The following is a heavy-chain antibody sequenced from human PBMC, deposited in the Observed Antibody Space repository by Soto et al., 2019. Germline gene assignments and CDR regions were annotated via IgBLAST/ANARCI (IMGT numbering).Heavy chain of an antibody. Sequence: SVKVSCKASGVTFSSYAISWVRQAPGQGLEWMGGIIPIFGTANYAQKFQGRVTITADESTSTAYMELSSLRSEDTAVYYCARDNVAARPAAGYYYYYGMDVWGQGTTVTVSS. J-gene: IGHJ6*02. D-gene: IGHD6-6*01. CDR3: ARDNVAARPAAGYYYYYGMDV. CDR1: GVTFSSYA. V-gene: IGHV1-69*13. CDR2: IIPIFGTA.